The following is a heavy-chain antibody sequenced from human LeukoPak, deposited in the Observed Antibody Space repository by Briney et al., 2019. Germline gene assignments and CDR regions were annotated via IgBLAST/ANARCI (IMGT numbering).Heavy chain of an antibody. CDR1: GGSISSYY. CDR3: ARDRYYYDSSGSPFDY. J-gene: IGHJ4*02. CDR2: IYTSGST. V-gene: IGHV4-4*07. Sequence: SETLSLTCTVSGGSISSYYWSWIRQPAGKGLEWIGRIYTSGSTNYNPSLKSRVTMSVDTSKNQFSLKLSSVTAADTAVYYCARDRYYYDSSGSPFDYWGQGTLVTVSS. D-gene: IGHD3-22*01.